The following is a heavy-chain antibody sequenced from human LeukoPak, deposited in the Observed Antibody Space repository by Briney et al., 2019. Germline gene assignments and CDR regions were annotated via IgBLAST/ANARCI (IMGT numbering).Heavy chain of an antibody. J-gene: IGHJ5*02. V-gene: IGHV4-34*01. CDR2: INHSGST. CDR3: ARRRALLWFGEIGFDP. Sequence: SSETLSLTCAVYGGSFSGYYWSWIRQPPGKGLEWIGEINHSGSTNYNPSLKSRVTISVDTSKNQFSLKLSSVTAADTAVYYCARRRALLWFGEIGFDPWGQGTLVTVSS. CDR1: GGSFSGYY. D-gene: IGHD3-10*01.